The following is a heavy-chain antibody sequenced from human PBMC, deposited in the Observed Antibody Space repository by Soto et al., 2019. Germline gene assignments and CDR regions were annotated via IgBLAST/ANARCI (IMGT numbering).Heavy chain of an antibody. V-gene: IGHV1-18*01. J-gene: IGHJ6*02. Sequence: QVQLVQSGAEVKKPGASVKVSCKASGYTFTSYGISWVRQAPGQGLEWMGWISAYNGNTNYAQKLPGRVTMTTDTSTGTAYMELRSLRSDDTAVYYCAREGEGYCSGGSCALYYYYGMDVWGQGTTVTVSS. CDR3: AREGEGYCSGGSCALYYYYGMDV. D-gene: IGHD2-15*01. CDR2: ISAYNGNT. CDR1: GYTFTSYG.